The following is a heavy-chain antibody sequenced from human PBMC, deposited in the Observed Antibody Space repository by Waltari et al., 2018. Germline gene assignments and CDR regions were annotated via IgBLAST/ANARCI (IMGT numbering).Heavy chain of an antibody. CDR2: IWYDGSKT. D-gene: IGHD3-22*01. Sequence: QAQLVESGGGVVQPGRSLGLSCVASGLSVGSYGVLWARQAPGKGPEWVSLIWYDGSKTYYEDSVKGRFTMSRDTSKKMFFLQMDSLRAEDTAVYYCARARYYDSSGLFYGLDVWGQGTTVTVSS. V-gene: IGHV3-33*01. J-gene: IGHJ6*02. CDR1: GLSVGSYG. CDR3: ARARYYDSSGLFYGLDV.